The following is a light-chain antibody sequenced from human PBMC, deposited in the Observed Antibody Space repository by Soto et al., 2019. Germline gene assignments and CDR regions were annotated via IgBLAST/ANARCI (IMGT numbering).Light chain of an antibody. CDR1: SSDVGGYNY. V-gene: IGLV2-14*01. J-gene: IGLJ1*01. CDR3: SSYTSSSTLV. CDR2: EVS. Sequence: QSVLTQPASVSGSPGESITISCTGTSSDVGGYNYVSWYQQHPGKAPKLMIYEVSNRPSGVSNRFSGSKSGNTASLTISGLQAEDEADYYCSSYTSSSTLVFGTGPKVTFL.